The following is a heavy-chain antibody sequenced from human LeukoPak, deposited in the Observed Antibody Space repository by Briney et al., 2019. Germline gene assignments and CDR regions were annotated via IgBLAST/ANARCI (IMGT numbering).Heavy chain of an antibody. CDR3: ARVGGHCTSTSCPPPDY. CDR2: IDSSSRYI. J-gene: IGHJ4*02. V-gene: IGHV3-21*01. Sequence: GGSLRLSCAASGFTFSSYGMHWVRQAPGKGLEWVSFIDSSSRYIYQADSVKGRFTISRDNAKSPVFLQMNSLKAEDTAVDYCARVGGHCTSTSCPPPDYWGQGTLVTVSS. D-gene: IGHD2-2*01. CDR1: GFTFSSYG.